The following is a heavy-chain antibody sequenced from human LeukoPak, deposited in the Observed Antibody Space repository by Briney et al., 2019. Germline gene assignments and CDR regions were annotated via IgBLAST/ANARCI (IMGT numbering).Heavy chain of an antibody. V-gene: IGHV3-23*01. Sequence: GGSLRLSCAASGFTFSTYGMSWVRQAPGKGLEWVSGISGSGGSRFYTDSVKGRFTISRDNAKNSLYLQMNSLRAEDTAVYYCAELGITMIGGVWGKGTTVTISS. D-gene: IGHD3-10*02. CDR3: AELGITMIGGV. CDR2: ISGSGGSR. CDR1: GFTFSTYG. J-gene: IGHJ6*04.